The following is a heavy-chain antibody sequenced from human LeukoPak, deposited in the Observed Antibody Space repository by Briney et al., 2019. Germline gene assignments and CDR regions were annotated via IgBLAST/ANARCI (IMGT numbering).Heavy chain of an antibody. J-gene: IGHJ5*02. V-gene: IGHV4-59*12. CDR1: GVSISSYD. CDR2: IYYSGST. D-gene: IGHD2-2*01. Sequence: PSETLSLTCTVSGVSISSYDWSWIRQPPGKGLEWIGYIYYSGSTNYNASLKSRLTISVDTSKNNSYMKLSSVTAADTAVYYCAREVGGYCSSTSCPGWFDPWGQGTLVTVSS. CDR3: AREVGGYCSSTSCPGWFDP.